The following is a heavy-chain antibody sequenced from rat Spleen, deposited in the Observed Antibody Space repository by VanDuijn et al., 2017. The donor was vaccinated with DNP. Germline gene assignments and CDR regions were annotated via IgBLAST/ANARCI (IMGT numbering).Heavy chain of an antibody. V-gene: IGHV5-20*01. D-gene: IGHD1-4*01. CDR3: TRGSSLPGYLDY. CDR2: ISYDGGNT. CDR1: GFTFSGYY. Sequence: EVQLVESGGGLVQPGRSLKLSCAASGFTFSGYYMAWVRQAPTKGLEWVAYISYDGGNTYYGDSVKGRFTISRDNGESSLYLQMNSLWSEDTATYYCTRGSSLPGYLDYWGQGVLVTVSS. J-gene: IGHJ2*01.